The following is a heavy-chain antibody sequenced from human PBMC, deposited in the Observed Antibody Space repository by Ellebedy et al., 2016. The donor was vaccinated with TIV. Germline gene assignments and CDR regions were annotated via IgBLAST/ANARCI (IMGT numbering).Heavy chain of an antibody. CDR1: GFPFRTYW. CDR2: VNQDGSDR. V-gene: IGHV3-7*03. D-gene: IGHD3-10*01. J-gene: IGHJ6*02. CDR3: ARDGSPVPDGSGRPWGGYYYYGMDV. Sequence: GESLKLSXAASGFPFRTYWMTWVRQAPGKGLEWVANVNQDGSDRNYVDSVKGRFTISRDNAKNSLYLQMNSLRAEDTALYYCARDGSPVPDGSGRPWGGYYYYGMDVWGQGTTVTVSS.